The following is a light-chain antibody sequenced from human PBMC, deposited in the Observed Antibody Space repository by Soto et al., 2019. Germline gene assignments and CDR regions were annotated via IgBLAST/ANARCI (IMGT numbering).Light chain of an antibody. Sequence: DIQMTQSPSSLSASVRDRVTITCRASQRISSWLAWYQQKPGKAPKLLIYDASSLESGVPSRFSGSGSGTEFTLTISSLQPDDSATYYCQQYNSSSTLGQGTKVDIK. CDR3: QQYNSSST. CDR1: QRISSW. J-gene: IGKJ1*01. CDR2: DAS. V-gene: IGKV1-5*01.